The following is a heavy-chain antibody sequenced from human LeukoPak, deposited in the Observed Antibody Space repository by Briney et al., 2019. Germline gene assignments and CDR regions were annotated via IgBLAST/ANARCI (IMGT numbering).Heavy chain of an antibody. CDR3: ARGFYYDSSGYYVYYFDY. V-gene: IGHV3-33*01. J-gene: IGHJ4*02. D-gene: IGHD3-22*01. Sequence: PGGSLRLSCAASGFTFSSYGMHWVRQAPGKGLEWVAVIWYDGSNKYYADSVKGRFTISRDNSMNTLYLQMNSLRAEDTAVYYCARGFYYDSSGYYVYYFDYWGQGTLVTVSS. CDR1: GFTFSSYG. CDR2: IWYDGSNK.